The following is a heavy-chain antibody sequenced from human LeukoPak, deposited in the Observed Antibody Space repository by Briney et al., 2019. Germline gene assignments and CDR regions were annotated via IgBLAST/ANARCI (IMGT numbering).Heavy chain of an antibody. CDR2: ISDNSRSM. Sequence: GSLRLSCAASGFTFSNYNMNWVRQAPGKGLEWVSSISDNSRSMYYADSVKGRFTISRDNAKNSLFLQMNSLRAEDTAVYYCARESGEAFDIWGQGTMVTVSS. CDR3: ARESGEAFDI. CDR1: GFTFSNYN. D-gene: IGHD7-27*01. J-gene: IGHJ3*02. V-gene: IGHV3-21*01.